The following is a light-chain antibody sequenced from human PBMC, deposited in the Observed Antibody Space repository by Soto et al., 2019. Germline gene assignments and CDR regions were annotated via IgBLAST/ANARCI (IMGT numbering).Light chain of an antibody. CDR2: EVS. V-gene: IGLV2-14*01. Sequence: QSALTQPASVSGSPGQSITISCTGTSSDVGGYNYVSWYQQHPGKAPKLMIYEVSNRPSGVSNRFSVSKSGNTASLTISGLHAEDEADYYCSSYTSSSIDYVFGTGTKLTVL. J-gene: IGLJ1*01. CDR3: SSYTSSSIDYV. CDR1: SSDVGGYNY.